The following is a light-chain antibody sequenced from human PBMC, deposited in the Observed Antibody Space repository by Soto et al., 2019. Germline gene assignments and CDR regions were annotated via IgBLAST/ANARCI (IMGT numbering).Light chain of an antibody. CDR2: GAS. J-gene: IGKJ2*01. Sequence: IQMTQSPSSLSASVGDSVTVTCRASQSINIYLNWYQQKPGKAPTLLIYGASSLQSGVPSRFTGGGSRTDFTLIISSLQPADFATYYCQQSYRSPYTFGQGTKLEIK. CDR1: QSINIY. CDR3: QQSYRSPYT. V-gene: IGKV1-39*01.